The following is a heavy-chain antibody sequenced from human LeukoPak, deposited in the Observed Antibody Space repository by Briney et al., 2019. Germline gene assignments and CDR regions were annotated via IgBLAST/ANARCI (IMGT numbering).Heavy chain of an antibody. J-gene: IGHJ4*02. CDR2: ISGSGGST. D-gene: IGHD4-11*01. Sequence: GGSLRLSCAASGFTFSSYAMSWVRQAPGKGLEWVSAISGSGGSTYYADSVKGRFTISRDNSKNTLYLQMNSLRAEDTAVYCCARDGAYSTYYFDYWGQGTLVTASS. CDR1: GFTFSSYA. V-gene: IGHV3-23*01. CDR3: ARDGAYSTYYFDY.